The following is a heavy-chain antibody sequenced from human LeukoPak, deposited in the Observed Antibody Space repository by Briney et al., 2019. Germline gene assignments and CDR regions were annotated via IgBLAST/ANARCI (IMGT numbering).Heavy chain of an antibody. CDR2: IYSNGDT. Sequence: PSETLSLTCTVSGDSISSGSYYWSWIRQPAGKGLEWIGRIYSNGDTKFNPSLKSRVTISLDTSKNQFSLKLSSATAADTAVYYCASRHSKQQRYYYYMDIWGKGTTVTVSS. V-gene: IGHV4-61*02. D-gene: IGHD6-13*01. CDR1: GDSISSGSYY. CDR3: ASRHSKQQRYYYYMDI. J-gene: IGHJ6*03.